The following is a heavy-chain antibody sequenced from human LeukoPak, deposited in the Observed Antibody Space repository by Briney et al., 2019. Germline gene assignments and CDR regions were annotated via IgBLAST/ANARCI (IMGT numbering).Heavy chain of an antibody. V-gene: IGHV3-21*01. CDR1: GFTFSSYS. CDR2: ISSSSSYI. J-gene: IGHJ4*02. D-gene: IGHD1-14*01. CDR3: ARGGNRAKYYFDY. Sequence: AGGSLRLSCAASGFTFSSYSMNWVRQAPGKGLEWVSSISSSSSYIYYADSVNGRFTISRDNAKNSLYLQMNSLRAEDTAVYYCARGGNRAKYYFDYWGQGTLVTVSS.